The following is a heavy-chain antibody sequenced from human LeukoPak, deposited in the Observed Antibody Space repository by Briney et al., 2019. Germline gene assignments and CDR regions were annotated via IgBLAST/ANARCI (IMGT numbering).Heavy chain of an antibody. CDR3: ARPMRWLQSSPYYYYYGMDV. Sequence: GASVKVSCKASGYTFTSYAMNWVRQAPGQGLEWMGWINTNTGNPTYAQGFTGRFVFSLDTSVSTAYLQISSLKAEDTAVYYCARPMRWLQSSPYYYYYGMDVWGQGTTVTVSS. D-gene: IGHD5-24*01. V-gene: IGHV7-4-1*02. CDR2: INTNTGNP. CDR1: GYTFTSYA. J-gene: IGHJ6*02.